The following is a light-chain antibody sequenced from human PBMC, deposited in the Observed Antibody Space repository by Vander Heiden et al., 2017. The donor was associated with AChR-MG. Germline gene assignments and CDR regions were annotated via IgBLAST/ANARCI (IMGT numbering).Light chain of an antibody. CDR1: QSLLHSNGYNY. CDR3: RQALQTPLT. Sequence: IVMTQSSLSLPVTPGEPASISCRASQSLLHSNGYNYLDWYLQKPGQSPQLLIYLGSNRASGVPDRFSGSGSGTDFTLKISRVESEDVGVYYCRQALQTPLTFGGGTKVEIK. J-gene: IGKJ4*01. CDR2: LGS. V-gene: IGKV2-28*01.